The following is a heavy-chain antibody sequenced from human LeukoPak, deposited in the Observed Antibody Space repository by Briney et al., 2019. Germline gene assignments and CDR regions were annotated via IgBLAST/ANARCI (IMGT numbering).Heavy chain of an antibody. Sequence: GGSLRLSCAASGFTFSSYAMSWVRQAPGKGLEWVSAISGSGGSPYYADSVKGRFTISRDNSKNTLYLQMNSLRAEDTAVYYCAKSPYDFWSGYYYFDYWGQGTLVTVSS. CDR3: AKSPYDFWSGYYYFDY. V-gene: IGHV3-23*01. CDR1: GFTFSSYA. D-gene: IGHD3-3*01. J-gene: IGHJ4*02. CDR2: ISGSGGSP.